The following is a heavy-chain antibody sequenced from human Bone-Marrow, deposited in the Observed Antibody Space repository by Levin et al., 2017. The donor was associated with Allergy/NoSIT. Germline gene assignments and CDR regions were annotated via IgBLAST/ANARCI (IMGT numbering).Heavy chain of an antibody. V-gene: IGHV3-23*01. D-gene: IGHD3-9*01. Sequence: GGSLRLSCAVSGLTFSSYAMSWVRQAPGKGLEWVSSIRGSGDVTYYAYSVKGRFTISRDNSKSTLYLQMNSLRAEDTAVYFCAKNIYFGWLFTNYFDYWGQGSLVNVSS. J-gene: IGHJ4*02. CDR1: GLTFSSYA. CDR2: IRGSGDVT. CDR3: AKNIYFGWLFTNYFDY.